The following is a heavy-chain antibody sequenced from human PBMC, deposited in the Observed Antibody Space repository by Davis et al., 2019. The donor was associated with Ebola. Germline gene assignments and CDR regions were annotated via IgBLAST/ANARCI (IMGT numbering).Heavy chain of an antibody. CDR2: INHSGST. D-gene: IGHD1-1*01. CDR3: ARVRLWLYNNFDY. CDR1: GGSLSNSVYY. Sequence: MPSETLSLTCSVSGGSLSNSVYYWSWIRQPPGKGLEWIGEINHSGSTNYNPSLKSRVTISVDTSKNQFSLKLSSVTAADTAVYYCARVRLWLYNNFDYWGQGTLVTVSS. V-gene: IGHV4-34*01. J-gene: IGHJ4*02.